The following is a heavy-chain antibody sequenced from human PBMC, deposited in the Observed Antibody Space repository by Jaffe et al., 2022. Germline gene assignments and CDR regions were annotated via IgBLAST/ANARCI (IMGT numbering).Heavy chain of an antibody. CDR2: IYYSGDA. D-gene: IGHD3-22*01. V-gene: IGHV4-39*01. J-gene: IGHJ4*02. Sequence: QLQLQESGPGLVKPSETLSLTCTVSGGSIISSFSYYWGWFRQPPGKGLEWIGTIYYSGDADYNPSLKSRVTISVDTSRNQFSLKLSFVTAADSAFYYCGRQSSWLIDYWGQGTLVTVSS. CDR1: GGSIISSFSYY. CDR3: GRQSSWLIDY.